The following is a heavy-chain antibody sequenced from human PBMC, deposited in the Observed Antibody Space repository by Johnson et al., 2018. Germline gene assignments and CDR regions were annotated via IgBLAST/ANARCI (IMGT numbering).Heavy chain of an antibody. D-gene: IGHD1-1*01. CDR2: IYGGDRT. CDR3: ARDQGWNRYYYGMDV. CDR1: GFTVSSNY. J-gene: IGHJ6*02. Sequence: VQLVQSGGGLIQPGGSLRLSCAASGFTVSSNYMSWVRQAPRKGLECVSVIYGGDRTYSADSVKGRFSISRDDSKNTLNLQMNSLRAEDTAVYYCARDQGWNRYYYGMDVWGQGATVIVSS. V-gene: IGHV3-53*01.